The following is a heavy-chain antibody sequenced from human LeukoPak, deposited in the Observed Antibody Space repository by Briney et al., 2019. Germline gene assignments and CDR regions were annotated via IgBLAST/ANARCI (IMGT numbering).Heavy chain of an antibody. CDR3: AKDVAYCGGDCSEYYFDY. Sequence: GGSLRLSCAASGFTFSSYAMSWVRQAPGKGLEWVSAISGSGGSTYYADSVKGRFTISRDNSKNTLYLQMNSLRAEDTAVYYCAKDVAYCGGDCSEYYFDYWGQGTLVTVSS. J-gene: IGHJ4*02. V-gene: IGHV3-23*01. CDR2: ISGSGGST. CDR1: GFTFSSYA. D-gene: IGHD2-21*02.